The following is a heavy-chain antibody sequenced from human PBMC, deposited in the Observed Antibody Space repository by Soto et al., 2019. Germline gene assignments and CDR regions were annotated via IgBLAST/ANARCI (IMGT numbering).Heavy chain of an antibody. V-gene: IGHV4-59*01. Sequence: QVQLQESGPGLVKPSETLSLTCTVSGGSISSYYWSWIRQPPGKGLEWIGYIYYSGSTNYNPSLKSRVTISVDTSKNQFSLKLSSVTAADTAVYYCARSGSGSYLAYWGQGTLVTVSS. J-gene: IGHJ4*02. CDR2: IYYSGST. CDR3: ARSGSGSYLAY. CDR1: GGSISSYY. D-gene: IGHD3-10*01.